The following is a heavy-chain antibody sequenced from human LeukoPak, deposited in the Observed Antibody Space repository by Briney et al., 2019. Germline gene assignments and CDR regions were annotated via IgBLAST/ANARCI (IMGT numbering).Heavy chain of an antibody. CDR1: GFTFSSYD. D-gene: IGHD3-22*01. J-gene: IGHJ4*02. Sequence: GGSLRLSCAASGFTFSSYDMHWVRQATGKGLEWVPAIGTAGDTYYPGSVKGRFTISRENAKNSLYLQMNSLRAGDTAVYYCVRTGSSGYDFDYWGQGTLVTVSS. CDR2: IGTAGDT. CDR3: VRTGSSGYDFDY. V-gene: IGHV3-13*01.